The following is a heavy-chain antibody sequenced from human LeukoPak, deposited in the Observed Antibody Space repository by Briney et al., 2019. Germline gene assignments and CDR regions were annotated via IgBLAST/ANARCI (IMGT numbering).Heavy chain of an antibody. CDR3: ARGLHYYGYYYYGMDV. D-gene: IGHD3-10*01. V-gene: IGHV4-61*02. CDR2: IYTSGST. Sequence: SQTLSLTCTVSGGSISSGSYYWSWIRQPAGKGLEWIGRIYTSGSTNYNPSLKSRVTISVDTSKNQFSLKLSSVTAADTAVYYCARGLHYYGYYYYGMDVWGQGTTVTVSS. CDR1: GGSISSGSYY. J-gene: IGHJ6*02.